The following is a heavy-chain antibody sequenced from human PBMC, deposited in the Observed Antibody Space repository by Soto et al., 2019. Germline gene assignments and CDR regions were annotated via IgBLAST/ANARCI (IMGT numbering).Heavy chain of an antibody. J-gene: IGHJ4*02. CDR2: IWYHGGDK. CDR3: ATGFLGLCTGGNCPLDS. V-gene: IGHV3-33*01. D-gene: IGHD2-15*01. Sequence: QVQLVESGGGVVQPERSLRLSCAASGFTFSRQAMHWVRQAPGRGLEWVAVIWYHGGDKYYADSVKGRFTISRDNSKNTVYLQMNSLRGEDTAVYYCATGFLGLCTGGNCPLDSWGQGRLVTVSS. CDR1: GFTFSRQA.